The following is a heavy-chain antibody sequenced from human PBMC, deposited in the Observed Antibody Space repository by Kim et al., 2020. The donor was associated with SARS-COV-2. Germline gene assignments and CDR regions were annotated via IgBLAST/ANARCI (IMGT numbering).Heavy chain of an antibody. J-gene: IGHJ6*02. CDR3: AKDHGSSVTGAYYYYGMDV. Sequence: GGSLRLSCAASGFTFSSYGMHWVRQAPGKGLEWVAVIWYDGSNKYYADSVKGRFTISRDNSKNTLYLQMNSLRAEDTAVYYCAKDHGSSVTGAYYYYGMDVWGQGTTVTVSS. CDR1: GFTFSSYG. CDR2: IWYDGSNK. V-gene: IGHV3-33*06. D-gene: IGHD2-21*02.